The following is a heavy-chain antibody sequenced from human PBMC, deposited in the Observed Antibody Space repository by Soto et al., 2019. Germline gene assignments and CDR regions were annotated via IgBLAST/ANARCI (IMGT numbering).Heavy chain of an antibody. CDR3: TTGIATVTLIGY. V-gene: IGHV3-15*01. D-gene: IGHD4-17*01. Sequence: PGGSLRLSCAASGFTFSNAWMSWVRQAPGKGLEWVGRIKSKTDVGTTDYAAPVKGRFTISRDDSKNTLYLQMNSLKTEDTAVYYCTTGIATVTLIGYWGQGTLVTVSS. J-gene: IGHJ4*02. CDR2: IKSKTDVGTT. CDR1: GFTFSNAW.